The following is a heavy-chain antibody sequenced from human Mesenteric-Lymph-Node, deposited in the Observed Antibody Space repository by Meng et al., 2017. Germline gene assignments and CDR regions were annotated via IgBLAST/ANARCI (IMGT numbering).Heavy chain of an antibody. CDR3: ARWEWQYLAYFDY. D-gene: IGHD3-3*01. V-gene: IGHV3-13*01. Sequence: GESLKISCAASGFTFSSYDMHWVRQATGKGLEWVSAIGTAGDTYYPGSVKGRFTISRDNSQNTVWLQMNSLRAEDTATYYCARWEWQYLAYFDYWGQGTLVTVSS. CDR1: GFTFSSYD. CDR2: IGTAGDT. J-gene: IGHJ4*02.